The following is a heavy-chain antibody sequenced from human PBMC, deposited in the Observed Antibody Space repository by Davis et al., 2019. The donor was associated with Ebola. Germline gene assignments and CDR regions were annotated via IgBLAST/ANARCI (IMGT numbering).Heavy chain of an antibody. D-gene: IGHD3-10*01. CDR2: ISSTSSTI. Sequence: PGGSLRLSCAASGFTFSSYGMNWVRQAPGKGLEWVSSISSTSSTIYYADSVKGRFTISRDNAKNSLYLQMNSLRDEDTAVYYCARHGGITMVRGVIGLARGMDVWGQGTTVTVSS. CDR1: GFTFSSYG. V-gene: IGHV3-48*02. J-gene: IGHJ6*02. CDR3: ARHGGITMVRGVIGLARGMDV.